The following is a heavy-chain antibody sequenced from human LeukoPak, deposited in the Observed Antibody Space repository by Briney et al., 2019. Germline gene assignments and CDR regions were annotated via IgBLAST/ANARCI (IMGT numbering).Heavy chain of an antibody. J-gene: IGHJ4*02. CDR1: GFTFDDYA. V-gene: IGHV3-9*01. CDR3: AKDIERSATGIDY. CDR2: INWNSVSI. Sequence: GRSLRLSCTASGFTFDDYAMHWVRQAPGKGLEWVSTINWNSVSIVYADSVKGRFTISRDNAKNSLYLQMNSLRAEDTALYHCAKDIERSATGIDYWGQGTLVSVSS. D-gene: IGHD6-13*01.